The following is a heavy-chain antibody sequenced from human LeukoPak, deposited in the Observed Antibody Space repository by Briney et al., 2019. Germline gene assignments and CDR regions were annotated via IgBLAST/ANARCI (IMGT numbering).Heavy chain of an antibody. J-gene: IGHJ4*02. CDR2: IYYSGST. CDR3: TTAQAVTAMVPFDY. D-gene: IGHD5-18*01. Sequence: PSETLSLTCTVSGGSISSSSYYWGWIRQPPGKGLEWIGSIYYSGSTYNNPSLKSRVTISVDRSKNQFSLKLSSVTAEDTAVYYCTTAQAVTAMVPFDYWGQGTLVTVSS. V-gene: IGHV4-39*07. CDR1: GGSISSSSYY.